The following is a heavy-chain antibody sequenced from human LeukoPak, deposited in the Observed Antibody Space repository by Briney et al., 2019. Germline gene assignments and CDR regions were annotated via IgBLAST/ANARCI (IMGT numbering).Heavy chain of an antibody. D-gene: IGHD3-22*01. V-gene: IGHV1-18*01. CDR3: ATVNYYDSSGYYYGAFDI. CDR2: ISAYNGNT. Sequence: ASVKVSCKASGYTFTSYGISWVRQAPGQGLEWMGWISAYNGNTNYAQKLQGRVTMTTDTSTSTAYMELRSLRSEDTAVYYCATVNYYDSSGYYYGAFDIWGQGTMVTVSS. CDR1: GYTFTSYG. J-gene: IGHJ3*02.